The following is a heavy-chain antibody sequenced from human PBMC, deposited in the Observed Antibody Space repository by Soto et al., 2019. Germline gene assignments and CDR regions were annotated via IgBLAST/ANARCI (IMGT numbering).Heavy chain of an antibody. V-gene: IGHV3-30-3*01. Sequence: GGSLILSCAASGFTFSSYAMHWVQAPGKGLEWVAVISYDGSNKYYADSVKGRFTISRDNSKNTLYLQMNSLRAEDTAVYYCARGSPRDFDIWGQGTMVTVSS. CDR3: ARGSPRDFDI. J-gene: IGHJ3*02. CDR1: GFTFSSYA. CDR2: ISYDGSNK. D-gene: IGHD6-6*01.